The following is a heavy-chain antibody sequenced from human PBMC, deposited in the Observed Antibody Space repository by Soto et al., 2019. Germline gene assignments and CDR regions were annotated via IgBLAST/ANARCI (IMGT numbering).Heavy chain of an antibody. J-gene: IGHJ6*02. V-gene: IGHV4-4*02. CDR2: IYQTGIP. Sequence: TLPLPCTVYGESPTNNHRWSRVRQPPRKGPELLGEIYQTGIPNYNPSLESRVAFSVDKSKNQFSLSLTSVTAADTAVYYCVSKLGRYYDGLDVGGQGTTVT. CDR1: GESPTNNHR. CDR3: VSKLGRYYDGLDV. D-gene: IGHD3-16*01.